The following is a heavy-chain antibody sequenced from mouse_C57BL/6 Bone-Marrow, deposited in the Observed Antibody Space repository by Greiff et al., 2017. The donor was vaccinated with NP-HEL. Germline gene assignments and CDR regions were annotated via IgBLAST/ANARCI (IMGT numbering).Heavy chain of an antibody. CDR2: IDPNSGGT. Sequence: KESCKASGYTFTSYWMHWVKQRPGRGLAWIGRIDPNSGGTKYNEKFKSKATLTVDKTSSTAYMQLSSLTSEDSAVYYCASRPYYYGSSYDDYWGQGTTLTVSS. CDR3: ASRPYYYGSSYDDY. CDR1: GYTFTSYW. V-gene: IGHV1-72*01. D-gene: IGHD1-1*01. J-gene: IGHJ2*01.